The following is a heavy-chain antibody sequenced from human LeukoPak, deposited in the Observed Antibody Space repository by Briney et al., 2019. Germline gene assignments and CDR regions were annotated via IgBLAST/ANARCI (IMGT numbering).Heavy chain of an antibody. D-gene: IGHD6-19*01. J-gene: IGHJ4*02. V-gene: IGHV1-24*01. CDR2: FDPEDGET. CDR1: GYTLTELS. CDR3: ARGIAVAGALDY. Sequence: ASVKVSCKVSGYTLTELSMHWVRQAPGKGLEWMGGFDPEDGETIYAQKFQGRVTMTEDTSTDTAYMELSSLRSEDTAVYYCARGIAVAGALDYWGQGTLVTVSS.